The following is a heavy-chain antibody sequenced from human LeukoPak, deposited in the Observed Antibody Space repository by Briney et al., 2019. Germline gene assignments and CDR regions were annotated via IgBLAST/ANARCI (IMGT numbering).Heavy chain of an antibody. CDR2: INPSGGST. V-gene: IGHV1-46*01. CDR1: GNSFTSYY. J-gene: IGHJ4*02. D-gene: IGHD6-13*01. Sequence: ASVKVSCKASGNSFTSYYMHWVRQAPGQGLEWMGIINPSGGSTSYAQKFQGRVTMTRDMSTSTVYMELSSLRSEDTAVYYCATTNRRVAAAGQYYFDYWGQGTLVTVSS. CDR3: ATTNRRVAAAGQYYFDY.